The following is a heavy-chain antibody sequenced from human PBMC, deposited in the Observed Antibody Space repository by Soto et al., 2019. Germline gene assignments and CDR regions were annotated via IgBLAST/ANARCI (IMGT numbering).Heavy chain of an antibody. D-gene: IGHD3-22*01. CDR3: ASPNRYYYDSSGYYPPPAYYGMDV. J-gene: IGHJ6*02. V-gene: IGHV1-69*13. CDR2: IIPIFGTA. CDR1: GGTFSSYA. Sequence: GASVKVSCKASGGTFSSYAISWVRQAPGQGLEWMGGIIPIFGTANYAQKFQGRVTITADESTSTAYMELSSLRSEDTAVYYCASPNRYYYDSSGYYPPPAYYGMDVWGQGTTVTVSS.